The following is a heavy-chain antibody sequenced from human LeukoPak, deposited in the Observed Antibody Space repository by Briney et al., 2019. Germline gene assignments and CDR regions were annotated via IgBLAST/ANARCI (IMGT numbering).Heavy chain of an antibody. CDR1: GGTFSSYA. J-gene: IGHJ6*04. Sequence: GASVKVSCKASGGTFSSYAISWVRQAPGQGLEWMGGIIPIFGTANYAQKFQGRVTITADESTSTAYMELSSLRSEDTAVYYCARVREGQWLRSKAYYYGMDVWGKGPRSPSPQ. CDR2: IIPIFGTA. D-gene: IGHD5-12*01. V-gene: IGHV1-69*13. CDR3: ARVREGQWLRSKAYYYGMDV.